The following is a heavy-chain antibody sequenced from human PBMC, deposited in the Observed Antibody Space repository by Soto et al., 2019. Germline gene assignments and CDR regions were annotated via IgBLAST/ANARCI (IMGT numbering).Heavy chain of an antibody. D-gene: IGHD2-2*01. V-gene: IGHV1-69*01. CDR3: ARSQGSSTSLEIYYYYYYGMDV. Sequence: QVQLVQSGAEVKKPGSSVKVSCKASGGTFGSYAISWVRQAPGQGLEWMGGIIPIPGTANYAQKFQGRVTIAADESTSTAEMEMRSLRSEDTAVYYCARSQGSSTSLEIYYYYYYGMDVWGQGTTVTVSS. CDR2: IIPIPGTA. J-gene: IGHJ6*02. CDR1: GGTFGSYA.